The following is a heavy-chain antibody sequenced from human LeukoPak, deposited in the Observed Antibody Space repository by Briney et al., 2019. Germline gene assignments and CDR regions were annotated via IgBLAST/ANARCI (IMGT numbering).Heavy chain of an antibody. CDR1: GYTFTSYG. D-gene: IGHD3-3*01. Sequence: ASVKVSCKAYGYTFTSYGISWVRQAPGQGLEWTGWISAYNGNTNYAQKLQGRVTMTTDTSTSTAYMELRSLRSDDTAVYYCASPMYYDFWSGAPDVYGMDVWGQGTTVTVSS. CDR2: ISAYNGNT. J-gene: IGHJ6*02. V-gene: IGHV1-18*01. CDR3: ASPMYYDFWSGAPDVYGMDV.